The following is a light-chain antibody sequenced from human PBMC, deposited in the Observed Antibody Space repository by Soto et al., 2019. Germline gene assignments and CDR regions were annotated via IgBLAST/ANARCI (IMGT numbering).Light chain of an antibody. CDR3: SSYAGSNNFV. V-gene: IGLV2-8*01. CDR2: EVS. J-gene: IGLJ2*01. Sequence: QSALTQPPSASGSPGQSVTISCTGTSSDVGDYNYVSWYQQHPGKAPKLMIYEVSKRPSGVPDRFSGSKSGNTASLTVSGLQAEDEADYYCSSYAGSNNFVFGGGTKVT. CDR1: SSDVGDYNY.